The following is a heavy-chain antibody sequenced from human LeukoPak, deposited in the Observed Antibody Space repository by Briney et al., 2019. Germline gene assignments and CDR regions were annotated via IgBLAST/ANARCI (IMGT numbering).Heavy chain of an antibody. CDR3: SRGSGSHFPFEY. J-gene: IGHJ4*02. CDR2: FYSTGSA. D-gene: IGHD1-26*01. CDR1: GGSINAFY. V-gene: IGHV4-4*07. Sequence: SSETLSLTCTVSGGSINAFYWSVIRQPAGKGLEWIGRFYSTGSANYNPSLTTRVTMSVEKSKNQFSLSLTSVTAADTAVYYCSRGSGSHFPFEYWGLGTLVTVSS.